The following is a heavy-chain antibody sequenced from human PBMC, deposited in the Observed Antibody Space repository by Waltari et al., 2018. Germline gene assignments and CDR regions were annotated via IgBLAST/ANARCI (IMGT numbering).Heavy chain of an antibody. D-gene: IGHD3-16*02. CDR3: AKDMHIWVSSRLPFDY. CDR1: GFTFYSYG. Sequence: QVQLVESGGGVVQPGRSLRLSCAASGFTFYSYGIHWVRQAPGKGLEWVAVQSYDGDYTYYADSVKGRFTISRDNSTNTVYLQLNSLRPEDTAVYYCAKDMHIWVSSRLPFDYWGQGSLVTVSS. V-gene: IGHV3-30*18. CDR2: QSYDGDYT. J-gene: IGHJ4*02.